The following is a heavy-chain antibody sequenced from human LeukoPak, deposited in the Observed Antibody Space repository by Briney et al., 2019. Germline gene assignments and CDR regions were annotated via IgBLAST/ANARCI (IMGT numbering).Heavy chain of an antibody. CDR2: ISSSSRTI. CDR1: GFTFSSYS. V-gene: IGHV3-48*04. Sequence: GGSLRLSCAASGFTFSSYSMNWVRQAPGKGLEWVSYISSSSRTIYYADSVKGRFTISRDNAKNSLYLQMNSLRAEDTAVYYCARDKGVVIIEDYFDYWGQGTLVTVSS. CDR3: ARDKGVVIIEDYFDY. D-gene: IGHD3-3*01. J-gene: IGHJ4*02.